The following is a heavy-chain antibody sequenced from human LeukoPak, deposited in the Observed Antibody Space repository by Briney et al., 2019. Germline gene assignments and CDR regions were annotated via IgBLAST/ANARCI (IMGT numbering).Heavy chain of an antibody. Sequence: GASVKVSCKASGGTFSSYAISWVRQAPGQGLEWMGGIIPIFGTANYAQKFQGRVTMTRDTSTSTVYMELSSLRSEDTAVYYCARTNPSTREYYGMDVWGQGTTVTVSS. J-gene: IGHJ6*02. CDR1: GGTFSSYA. CDR2: IIPIFGTA. D-gene: IGHD2-2*01. V-gene: IGHV1-69*05. CDR3: ARTNPSTREYYGMDV.